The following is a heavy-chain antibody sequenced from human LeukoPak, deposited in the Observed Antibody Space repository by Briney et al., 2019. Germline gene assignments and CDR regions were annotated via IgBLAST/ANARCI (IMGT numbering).Heavy chain of an antibody. CDR1: GYSISSGYY. Sequence: SETLSLTCAVSGYSISSGYYWGWIRQPPGKGLEWIGSIYHSGSTYYNPSLKSRVTISVDTSKNQFSLKLSSVTAADTAVYYCAEGGGGFLEWLPYNWCDPWGQGTLVTVSS. CDR3: AEGGGGFLEWLPYNWCDP. V-gene: IGHV4-38-2*01. CDR2: IYHSGST. D-gene: IGHD3-3*01. J-gene: IGHJ5*02.